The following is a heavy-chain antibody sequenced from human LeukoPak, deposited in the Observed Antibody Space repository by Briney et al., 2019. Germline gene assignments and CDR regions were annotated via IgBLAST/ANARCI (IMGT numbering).Heavy chain of an antibody. CDR1: GFTFGDYA. J-gene: IGHJ3*02. Sequence: PGGSMRLSCTASGFTFGDYAMSWVRQAPGKGLEWVGFIRSKAYGGTTEYAASVKGRFTISRDDSKSIAYLQMNSLKTEDTAVYYCTRDGVPAYYYGSGSLSSRFDIWGQGTMVTVSS. CDR3: TRDGVPAYYYGSGSLSSRFDI. V-gene: IGHV3-49*04. D-gene: IGHD3-10*01. CDR2: IRSKAYGGTT.